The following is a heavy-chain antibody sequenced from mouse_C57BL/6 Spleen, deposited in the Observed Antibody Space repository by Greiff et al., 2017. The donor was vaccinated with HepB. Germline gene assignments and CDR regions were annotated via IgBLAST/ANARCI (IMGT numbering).Heavy chain of an antibody. CDR2: IRSKSNNYAT. J-gene: IGHJ2*01. CDR1: GFSFNTYA. V-gene: IGHV10-1*01. Sequence: EVKLVESGGGLVQPKGSLKLSCAASGFSFNTYAMNWVRQAPGKGLEWVARIRSKSNNYATYYADSVKDRFTISRDDSESMLYLQMNNLKTEDTAMYYCVRQGPLYDYDRAFDYWGQGTTLTVSS. CDR3: VRQGPLYDYDRAFDY. D-gene: IGHD2-4*01.